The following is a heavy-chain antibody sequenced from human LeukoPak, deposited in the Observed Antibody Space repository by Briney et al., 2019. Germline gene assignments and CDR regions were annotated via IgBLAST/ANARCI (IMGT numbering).Heavy chain of an antibody. CDR3: AKDQVGATFYGIFDY. D-gene: IGHD1-26*01. V-gene: IGHV3-23*01. Sequence: PGGSLRLSCAASGFTFSSYAMSWVRQAPGKGLEWVSAISGSGGSTYYADSVKGRFTISRDNSKNTLYLQMNSLRAEDTAVYYCAKDQVGATFYGIFDYWGQGTLVTVSS. J-gene: IGHJ4*02. CDR1: GFTFSSYA. CDR2: ISGSGGST.